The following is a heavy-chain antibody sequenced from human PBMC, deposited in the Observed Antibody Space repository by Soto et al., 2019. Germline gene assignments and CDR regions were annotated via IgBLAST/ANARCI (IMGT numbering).Heavy chain of an antibody. V-gene: IGHV2-5*02. D-gene: IGHD2-8*02. CDR3: AHAIRCCTGGSCSTWFDS. CDR2: IYWDDDK. J-gene: IGHJ5*01. CDR1: GFSLGTHGVG. Sequence: QITLKESGPTLVKPTQTLTLTCTFSGFSLGTHGVGVGWVRQPAGKDLEWLALIYWDDDKRYSAALNSRLTINKDTSKNRVVLTMTNMDPVDPATYFCAHAIRCCTGGSCSTWFDSWGQGTRVTVSS.